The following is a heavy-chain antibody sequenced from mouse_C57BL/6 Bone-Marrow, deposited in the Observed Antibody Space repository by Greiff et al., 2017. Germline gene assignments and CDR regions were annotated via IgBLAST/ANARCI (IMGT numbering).Heavy chain of an antibody. Sequence: QVQLPQSDAELVKPGASVTISCKVSGYTFTDHTIHWMKQRPEQGLEWIGYIYPRDGSTKYNEKFKGTATLTADKSSSTAYMQLNSLTSEDSAVYCCARGCLYDLYYAMDDWGQGTSVTVSS. V-gene: IGHV1-78*01. CDR1: GYTFTDHT. D-gene: IGHD2-3*01. CDR3: ARGCLYDLYYAMDD. CDR2: IYPRDGST. J-gene: IGHJ4*01.